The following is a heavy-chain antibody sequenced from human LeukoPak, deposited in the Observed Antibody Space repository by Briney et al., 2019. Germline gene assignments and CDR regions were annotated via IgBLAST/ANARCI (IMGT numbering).Heavy chain of an antibody. V-gene: IGHV3-30*18. CDR2: ISYDGSNK. Sequence: GGSLRLSCAASGFTFSSYAMHWVRQAPGKGLEWVAVISYDGSNKYYADSVKGRFTISRDNSKNTLYLQMSGLRAEDTSVYYCAKSLRELGYCSGGSCYGLYYYYYMDVWGKGTTVTVSS. J-gene: IGHJ6*03. CDR3: AKSLRELGYCSGGSCYGLYYYYYMDV. D-gene: IGHD2-15*01. CDR1: GFTFSSYA.